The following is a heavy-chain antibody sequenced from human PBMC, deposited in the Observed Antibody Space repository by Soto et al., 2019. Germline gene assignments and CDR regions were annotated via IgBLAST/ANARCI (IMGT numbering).Heavy chain of an antibody. CDR1: GFTFSNAW. CDR2: IKSKTDGGTT. Sequence: GGSLRLSCAASGFTFSNAWMNWVRQAPGKGLEWVGRIKSKTDGGTTDYAEPVKGRFTISRDDSKNTLYLQMNSLKTEDTAVYYCTTFLEYDSSGYALKVSLPAYFDYWGQGTLVTVSS. CDR3: TTFLEYDSSGYALKVSLPAYFDY. V-gene: IGHV3-15*07. J-gene: IGHJ4*02. D-gene: IGHD3-22*01.